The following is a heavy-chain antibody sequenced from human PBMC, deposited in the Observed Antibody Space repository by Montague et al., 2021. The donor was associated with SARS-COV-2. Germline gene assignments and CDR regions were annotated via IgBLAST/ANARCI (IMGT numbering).Heavy chain of an antibody. CDR1: LHSGVVEHR. D-gene: IGHD3-22*01. CDR3: AGGAPTITMIVVVFTGAGGYFEL. J-gene: IGHJ2*01. V-gene: IGHV4-4*02. Sequence: SETLSLTCAEYLHSGVVEHRRRSVQQTSELQLARYVVICHTRSTKYKPSLKSRVSISVDTSKNQFSLKLSSVTAADTAVYYCAGGAPTITMIVVVFTGAGGYFELWGHGTLVTVSS. CDR2: ICHTRST.